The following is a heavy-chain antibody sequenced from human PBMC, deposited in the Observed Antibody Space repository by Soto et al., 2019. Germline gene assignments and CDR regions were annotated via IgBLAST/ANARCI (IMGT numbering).Heavy chain of an antibody. J-gene: IGHJ3*01. CDR1: HFSVTNNRY. CDR2: IYHSGTT. Sequence: QVLLQESGPGLVKPSGTLSLTCTVSHFSVTNNRYWSWVLQSPGKPLEWIGEIYHSGTTYYNPSLISRFSMSMTKSKNPISLILTSTTAADAAVYYWATDSRYCTDSGCSIMRDAFDVWGQGTLVSVSS. V-gene: IGHV4-4*02. CDR3: ATDSRYCTDSGCSIMRDAFDV. D-gene: IGHD2-15*01.